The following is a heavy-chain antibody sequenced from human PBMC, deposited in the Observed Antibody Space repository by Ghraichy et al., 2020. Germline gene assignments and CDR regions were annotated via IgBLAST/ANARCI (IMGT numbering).Heavy chain of an antibody. V-gene: IGHV3-21*01. J-gene: IGHJ6*02. CDR2: ISSSTRYI. Sequence: GGSLRLSCVASGLMFSPNTMNWVRQAPGKGLEWVSSISSSTRYIYYADSVKGRFTISRDNAQHSLYLQMNSLRAEDTAVYYCSRGGGAGTPVLYHMDVWGLGTTVTVYS. D-gene: IGHD6-19*01. CDR1: GLMFSPNT. CDR3: SRGGGAGTPVLYHMDV.